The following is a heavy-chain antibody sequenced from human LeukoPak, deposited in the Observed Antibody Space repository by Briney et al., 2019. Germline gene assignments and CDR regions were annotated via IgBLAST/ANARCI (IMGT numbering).Heavy chain of an antibody. V-gene: IGHV4-59*01. Sequence: PSETLSLTCTVSGGSISSYYWSWIRQPPGKGLEWIGYIYYSGSTNYNPSLKSRVTISVDTFKNQFSLKLSSVTAADTAVYYCARSGSYFHWFDPWGQGTLVTVSS. CDR2: IYYSGST. CDR1: GGSISSYY. J-gene: IGHJ5*02. D-gene: IGHD1-26*01. CDR3: ARSGSYFHWFDP.